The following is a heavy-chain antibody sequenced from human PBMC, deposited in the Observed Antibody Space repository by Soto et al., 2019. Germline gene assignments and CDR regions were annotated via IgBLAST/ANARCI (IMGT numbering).Heavy chain of an antibody. J-gene: IGHJ6*02. CDR2: INHSGST. Sequence: SETLSLTCAVYGGSFSGYYWSWIRQPPGKGLEWIGEINHSGSTNYNPSLKSRVTISVDTSENQFSLKLSSVTAADTAVYHCARVPRYDSSGYNHNNGMDVWGQGTTVTVSS. D-gene: IGHD3-22*01. CDR3: ARVPRYDSSGYNHNNGMDV. V-gene: IGHV4-34*01. CDR1: GGSFSGYY.